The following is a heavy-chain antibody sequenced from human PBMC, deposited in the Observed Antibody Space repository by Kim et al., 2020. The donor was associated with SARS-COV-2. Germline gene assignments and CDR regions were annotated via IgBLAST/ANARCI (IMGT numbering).Heavy chain of an antibody. J-gene: IGHJ6*03. CDR2: IWYDGSNK. Sequence: GGSLRRSCAASGFTFSSYGMHWVRQAPGKGLEWVAVIWYDGSNKYYADSVKGRFTISRDNSKNTLYLQMNSLRAEDTAVYYCARDLTIAAAAYDYMDVWGKGTTVTVSS. CDR3: ARDLTIAAAAYDYMDV. CDR1: GFTFSSYG. V-gene: IGHV3-33*01. D-gene: IGHD6-13*01.